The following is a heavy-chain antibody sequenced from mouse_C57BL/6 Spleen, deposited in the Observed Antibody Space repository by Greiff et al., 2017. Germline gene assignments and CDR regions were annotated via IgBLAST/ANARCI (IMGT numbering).Heavy chain of an antibody. J-gene: IGHJ1*03. CDR3: ASPHYYGSSHGYFDV. CDR2: IDPSDSYT. CDR1: GYTFTSYW. V-gene: IGHV1-69*01. D-gene: IGHD1-1*01. Sequence: VQLQQPGAELVMPGASVKLSCKASGYTFTSYWMHWVKQRPGQGLEWIGEIDPSDSYTNYNQKFKGKSTLTVDKSSSTAYMQLSSLTSEDSAVYYCASPHYYGSSHGYFDVWGTGTTVTVSS.